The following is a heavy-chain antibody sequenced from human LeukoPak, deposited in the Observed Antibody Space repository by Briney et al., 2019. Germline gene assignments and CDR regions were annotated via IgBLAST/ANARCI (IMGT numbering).Heavy chain of an antibody. Sequence: GGSLRLSCVASGFIVSNNYMSWVRQAPEEGLEWVSDLYNAGSTYYEDSLKGRFTISRDNSKNTLYLQMYSQRSEDTAVYYCASLKGLFDYFDYWGQGILVTVYS. CDR1: GFIVSNNY. CDR2: LYNAGST. D-gene: IGHD3-22*01. CDR3: ASLKGLFDYFDY. V-gene: IGHV3-53*01. J-gene: IGHJ4*02.